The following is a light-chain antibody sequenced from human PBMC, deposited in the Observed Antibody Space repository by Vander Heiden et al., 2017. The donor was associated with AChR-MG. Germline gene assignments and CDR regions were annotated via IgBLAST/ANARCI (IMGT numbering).Light chain of an antibody. J-gene: IGKJ1*01. CDR1: QGISNS. CDR3: QQYYSTWT. V-gene: IGKV1-NL1*01. Sequence: DIQMTQSPPSLSASVGDRVTITCRASQGISNSLAWYQQKPGKAPKLLLYAASRLESGVPSRFSGSGSGTDYTLTISSLQPEDFATYYCQQYYSTWTFGQGTKVEIK. CDR2: AAS.